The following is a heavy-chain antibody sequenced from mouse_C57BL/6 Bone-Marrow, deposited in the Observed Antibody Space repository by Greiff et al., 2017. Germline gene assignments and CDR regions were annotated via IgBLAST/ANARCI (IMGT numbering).Heavy chain of an antibody. J-gene: IGHJ2*01. D-gene: IGHD3-1*01. CDR1: GYTFTNYW. CDR2: IYPGGGYT. CDR3: AASGSTYFDY. Sequence: VQLQQSGAELVRPGTSVKMSCKASGYTFTNYWIGWAKQRPGHGLEWIGDIYPGGGYTNYNEKFKGKATLTAEKSSSTAYMQFSSLTSEDSAIYYCAASGSTYFDYWGQGTTLTVSS. V-gene: IGHV1-63*01.